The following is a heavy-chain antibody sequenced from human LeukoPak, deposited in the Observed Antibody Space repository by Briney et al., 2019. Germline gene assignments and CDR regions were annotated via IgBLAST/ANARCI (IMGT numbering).Heavy chain of an antibody. V-gene: IGHV3-23*01. Sequence: GGSLTLSCAASGFPFSSHAMRWVRQAPGKGLEWVSAISSSSDHIYYADSVQGRFTISRDNSKNTLYLQMNSLRAEDTALYYCANFVDTSMGGNDYWGQGTLVTVSS. CDR2: ISSSSDHI. CDR3: ANFVDTSMGGNDY. J-gene: IGHJ4*02. CDR1: GFPFSSHA. D-gene: IGHD5-18*01.